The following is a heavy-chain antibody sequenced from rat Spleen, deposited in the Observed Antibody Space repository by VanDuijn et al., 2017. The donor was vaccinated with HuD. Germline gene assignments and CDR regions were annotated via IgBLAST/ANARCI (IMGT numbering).Heavy chain of an antibody. CDR1: GFTFNNYG. Sequence: EVQLVETGGGLVQPGRSLKLSCVASGFTFNNYGMTWIRQAPGKGLEWFATITHIGGITYYPDSVKGRFTISRDNTKNTLYLQMNSLRSEDTATYYCTSSAGHWGQGVMVTVSS. CDR2: ITHIGGIT. V-gene: IGHV5-31*01. J-gene: IGHJ2*01. D-gene: IGHD3-2*01. CDR3: TSSAGH.